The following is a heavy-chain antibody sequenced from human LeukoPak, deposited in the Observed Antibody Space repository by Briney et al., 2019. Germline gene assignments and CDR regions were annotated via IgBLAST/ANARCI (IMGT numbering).Heavy chain of an antibody. V-gene: IGHV4-34*01. CDR2: INHSGST. CDR3: ASDYGGNLDAFDI. J-gene: IGHJ3*02. Sequence: SETLSLTCAVYGGSFSGYYWSWIRQPPGKGLEWIGEINHSGSTNYNPSLKSRVTISVDTSKNQFSLKLSSVTAADTAVYYCASDYGGNLDAFDIWGQGTMVTVSS. D-gene: IGHD4-23*01. CDR1: GGSFSGYY.